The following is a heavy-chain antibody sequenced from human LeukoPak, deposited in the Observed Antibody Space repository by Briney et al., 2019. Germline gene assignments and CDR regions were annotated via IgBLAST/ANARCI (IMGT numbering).Heavy chain of an antibody. CDR3: ASEDYFDY. Sequence: SETLSLTCAVYGGSFSGYYWSWIRQPPGKGLEWIGEINHSGSTNYNPSLKSRVTISVDTSKNQFSLKLSSVTAADTAVYYCASEDYFDYWGRGTLVTVSS. CDR1: GGSFSGYY. CDR2: INHSGST. J-gene: IGHJ4*02. V-gene: IGHV4-34*01.